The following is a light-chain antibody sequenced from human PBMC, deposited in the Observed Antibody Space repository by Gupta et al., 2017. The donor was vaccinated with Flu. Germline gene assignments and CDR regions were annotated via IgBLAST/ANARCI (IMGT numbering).Light chain of an antibody. CDR1: QRIANF. CDR3: QQSDSAPWT. V-gene: IGKV1-39*01. J-gene: IGKJ1*01. CDR2: DAS. Sequence: DIQMTQTPSSLSGSVGDRVTISCRASQRIANFSNWYQQQPRKAPKLLIFDASRLPSGVPSRFSGGGFGSDFTLTISRLQPEDSGTYYCQQSDSAPWTFGLGTMVPIK.